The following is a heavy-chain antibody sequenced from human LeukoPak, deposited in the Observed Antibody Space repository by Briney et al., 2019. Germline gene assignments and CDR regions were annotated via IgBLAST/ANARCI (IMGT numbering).Heavy chain of an antibody. V-gene: IGHV3-74*01. Sequence: QTGGSLRLSCAASGFTFSRYWMHWVRQAPGKGLVWVSRINSDGSSTTYADSVKGRFTISRDNAKNTLYLQMNSLRAEDTAVYYCAELGITMIGGVWGKGTTVTISS. D-gene: IGHD3-10*02. CDR3: AELGITMIGGV. J-gene: IGHJ6*04. CDR2: INSDGSST. CDR1: GFTFSRYW.